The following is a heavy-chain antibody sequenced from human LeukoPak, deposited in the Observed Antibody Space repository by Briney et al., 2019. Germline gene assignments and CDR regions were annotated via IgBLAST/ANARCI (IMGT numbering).Heavy chain of an antibody. CDR1: GFTVSSNY. CDR2: IYSGGST. V-gene: IGHV3-66*01. D-gene: IGHD1-26*01. J-gene: IGHJ6*02. Sequence: GGSLRLSCAASGFTVSSNYTSWVRQAPGKGLEWVSVIYSGGSTYYADSVKGRFTISRDNSKNTLYLQMNSLRAEDTAVYYCARKSIWDRDYYYGMDVWGQGTTVTVSS. CDR3: ARKSIWDRDYYYGMDV.